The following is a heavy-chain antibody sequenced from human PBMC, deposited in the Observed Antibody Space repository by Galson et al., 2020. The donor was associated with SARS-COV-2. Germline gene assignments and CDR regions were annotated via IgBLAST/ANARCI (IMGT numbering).Heavy chain of an antibody. V-gene: IGHV4-61*09. Sequence: SETLSLTCTVSGGSISSGNYHWTWIRLPAGKGLEWIGQMSSSGRTNYNPSLESRVTISADTSQNQFSLKLDSVTAADTAVYFCARGAWTGGIYKYYYLDVWGKGTTVIVSS. J-gene: IGHJ6*03. D-gene: IGHD3-16*01. CDR2: MSSSGRT. CDR3: ARGAWTGGIYKYYYLDV. CDR1: GGSISSGNYH.